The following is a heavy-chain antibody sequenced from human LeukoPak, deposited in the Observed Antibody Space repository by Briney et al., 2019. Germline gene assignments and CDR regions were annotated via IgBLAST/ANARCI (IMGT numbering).Heavy chain of an antibody. V-gene: IGHV1-2*02. CDR1: GYTFTGYY. CDR3: ARASGSYHGSLNY. CDR2: INPNSGGT. D-gene: IGHD1-26*01. Sequence: GASSKVSCKASGYTFTGYYMHWVRQAPGQGLEWMGWINPNSGGTNYAQKFQGRVTMTRDTSISTAYMELSRLRSDDTAVYYCARASGSYHGSLNYWGQGTLVTVSS. J-gene: IGHJ4*02.